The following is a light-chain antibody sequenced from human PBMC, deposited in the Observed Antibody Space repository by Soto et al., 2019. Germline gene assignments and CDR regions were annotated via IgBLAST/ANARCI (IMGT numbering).Light chain of an antibody. J-gene: IGKJ5*01. V-gene: IGKV1-39*01. CDR1: ESISRH. Sequence: DIQMTQSPSSLSASVGDRVTITCRARESISRHLNWYQQKPGKATKLLIYAASSLQNGVQSRFSGRRSGTDFTPTISNLQPEDFAPYYCPQSYSTLSITVGQGTRLEIK. CDR2: AAS. CDR3: PQSYSTLSIT.